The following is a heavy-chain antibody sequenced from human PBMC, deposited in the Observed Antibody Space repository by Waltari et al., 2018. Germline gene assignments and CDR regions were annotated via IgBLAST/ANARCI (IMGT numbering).Heavy chain of an antibody. CDR1: GGSVRSSGYS. V-gene: IGHV4-30-4*07. D-gene: IGHD3-10*01. CDR2: IKNSGT. Sequence: QVQLRQSGPGQVKASETLSLSCSVSGGSVRSSGYSWNRVRQPPGKGLEWIGNIKNSGTNSNPALKSRLVISRDTSKNVFSLELTSVTAADTAVYFCATESTYGFDAWGQGILVTVSS. J-gene: IGHJ5*02. CDR3: ATESTYGFDA.